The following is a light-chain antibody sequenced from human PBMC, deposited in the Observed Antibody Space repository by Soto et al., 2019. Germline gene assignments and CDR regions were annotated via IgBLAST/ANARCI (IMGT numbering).Light chain of an antibody. CDR3: QQSYSTLLIT. CDR1: QAINTY. CDR2: GTS. V-gene: IGKV1-39*01. J-gene: IGKJ5*01. Sequence: DIQMTQSPSFLSASVGDRVTISCRASQAINTYLNWYQQKPGKAPKLLIYGTSDLQNGVPSRFSGGGSGTDFTLTISSLQPEDFPTYYCQQSYSTLLITFGQGTRLE.